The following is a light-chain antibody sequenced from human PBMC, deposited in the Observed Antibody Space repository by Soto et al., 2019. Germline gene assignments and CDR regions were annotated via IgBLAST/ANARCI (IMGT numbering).Light chain of an antibody. CDR3: LQSYSTPRT. CDR1: QSISTY. J-gene: IGKJ1*01. CDR2: GVS. Sequence: VMTQSPPTLSVSPGERGTHSCRATRQSISTYLAWYQQKPGQAPRLLIYGVSSMATGVPDRFSGSGSGTDFTLTISSLQSEDFAIYYCLQSYSTPRTFGQGTKVDI. V-gene: IGKV3D-15*01.